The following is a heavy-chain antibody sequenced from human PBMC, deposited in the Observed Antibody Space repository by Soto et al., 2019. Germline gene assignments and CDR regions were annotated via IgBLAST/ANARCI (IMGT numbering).Heavy chain of an antibody. CDR3: ATIAVAWMDFDY. CDR1: GYTFTSYD. V-gene: IGHV1-8*01. J-gene: IGHJ4*02. CDR2: MNPNSGNT. D-gene: IGHD6-19*01. Sequence: ASVKVSCKASGYTFTSYDINWVRQATGQGLEWMGWMNPNSGNTGYAQKFQGRVTMTRNTSISTAYMELSSPRSEDTAVYYCATIAVAWMDFDYWGQGTLVTVSS.